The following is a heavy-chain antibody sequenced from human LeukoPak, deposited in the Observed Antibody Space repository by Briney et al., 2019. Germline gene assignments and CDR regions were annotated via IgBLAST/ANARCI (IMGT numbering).Heavy chain of an antibody. J-gene: IGHJ4*02. V-gene: IGHV4-34*01. CDR3: ARGRTIFGVVIIGYLLDY. D-gene: IGHD3-3*01. CDR1: GGSFSGYY. Sequence: SETLSLTRAVYGGSFSGYYWSWIRQPPGKGLEWIAELNHSGSTNHNPSLKSRVTISVDTSKNQFSLKLSSVTAADTAVYYCARGRTIFGVVIIGYLLDYWGQGTLVTVSS. CDR2: LNHSGST.